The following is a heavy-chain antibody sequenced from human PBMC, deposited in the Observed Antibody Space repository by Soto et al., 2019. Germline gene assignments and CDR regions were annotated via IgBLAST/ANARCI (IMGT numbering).Heavy chain of an antibody. CDR1: GDTFASFG. V-gene: IGHV1-18*01. J-gene: IGHJ4*02. Sequence: GASVKVSCKASGDTFASFGFRWVRQAPGQGLEWLGWISAYNGNTHYAQKVRDRVTLTTDTSTNTAYMELRSLTSDDTAVYYCASDQESITARILHYWGPGTRVTVSS. CDR3: ASDQESITARILHY. D-gene: IGHD3-10*01. CDR2: ISAYNGNT.